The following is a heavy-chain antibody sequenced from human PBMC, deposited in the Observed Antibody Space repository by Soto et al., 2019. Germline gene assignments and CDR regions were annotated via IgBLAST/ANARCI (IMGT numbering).Heavy chain of an antibody. CDR2: IYSGGST. Sequence: EVQLVESGGGLIQPGGSLRLSCAASGFTVSSNYMSWFRQAPGKGLEWVSGIYSGGSTYYADSVKGRFTISRDNSKNTLYLQMNSLRAEDTAVYDCARYNGDYHSAFDIWGQGTMVTVSS. CDR3: ARYNGDYHSAFDI. D-gene: IGHD4-17*01. V-gene: IGHV3-53*01. CDR1: GFTVSSNY. J-gene: IGHJ3*02.